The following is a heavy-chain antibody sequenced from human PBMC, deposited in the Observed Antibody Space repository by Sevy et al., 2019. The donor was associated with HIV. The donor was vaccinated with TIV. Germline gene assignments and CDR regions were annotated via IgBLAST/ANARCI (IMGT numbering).Heavy chain of an antibody. CDR3: ATTKDYYDSSGYPFDY. D-gene: IGHD3-22*01. V-gene: IGHV1-24*01. Sequence: ASVKVSCKVSGHTLSEFAMHWVRLALGKGLEWMGTFDPEDGKTLHAQKFQGRVTMTEDTSTDTAYMEVNNLRSEDTAVYYCATTKDYYDSSGYPFDYWGQGTLVTVSS. CDR1: GHTLSEFA. CDR2: FDPEDGKT. J-gene: IGHJ4*02.